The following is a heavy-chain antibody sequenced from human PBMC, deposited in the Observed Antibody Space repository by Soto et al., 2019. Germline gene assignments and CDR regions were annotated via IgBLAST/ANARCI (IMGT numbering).Heavy chain of an antibody. V-gene: IGHV4-39*01. J-gene: IGHJ4*02. CDR3: ARHSGYSSSGYHY. CDR1: GGSISSSSYY. D-gene: IGHD6-6*01. CDR2: IYYSGST. Sequence: QLQLQESGPGLVKPSETLSLTCTVSGGSISSSSYYWGWIRQPPGKGLEWIGSIYYSGSTYYNPSLKRRVTISVDTSKNQFSLKLSSVTAADTAVYYCARHSGYSSSGYHYWGQGTLVTVSS.